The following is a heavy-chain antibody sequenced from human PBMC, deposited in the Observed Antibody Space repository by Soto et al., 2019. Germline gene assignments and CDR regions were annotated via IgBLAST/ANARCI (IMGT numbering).Heavy chain of an antibody. J-gene: IGHJ6*03. V-gene: IGHV4-30-2*03. CDR3: ARSGLQLFSGTYYYYMDV. Sequence: PSETLSLTCAVSGGSISSGGYSWSWIRQPPGKGLEWIGYLFYSGSTHYSQSLKSRVTISSDTSKNQISLRLTSVTAADTAVYYRARSGLQLFSGTYYYYMDVWGTGTTVTVSS. CDR1: GGSISSGGYS. CDR2: LFYSGST. D-gene: IGHD1-1*01.